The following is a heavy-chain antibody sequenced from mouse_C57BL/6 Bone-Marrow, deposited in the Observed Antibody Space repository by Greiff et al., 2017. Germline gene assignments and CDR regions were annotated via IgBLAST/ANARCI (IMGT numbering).Heavy chain of an antibody. J-gene: IGHJ1*03. CDR1: GFTFSSYA. D-gene: IGHD1-1*01. V-gene: IGHV5-4*01. CDR3: ARDPHYYGSSYVDWYFDV. Sequence: EVQVVESGGGLVKPGGSLKLSCAASGFTFSSYAMSWVRQAPEKRLEWVATISDGGSYTYYPDNVKGRFTISRDNAKNNLYLQMSHLKSEDTAMYYCARDPHYYGSSYVDWYFDVWGTGTTVTVSS. CDR2: ISDGGSYT.